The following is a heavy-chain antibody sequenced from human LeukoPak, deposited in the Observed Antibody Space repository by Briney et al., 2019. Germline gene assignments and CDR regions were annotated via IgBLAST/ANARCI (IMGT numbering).Heavy chain of an antibody. CDR2: IYSGGST. CDR3: ARAGTWVRGVFDY. D-gene: IGHD3-10*01. V-gene: IGHV3-66*02. CDR1: GFTVSSNY. J-gene: IGHJ4*02. Sequence: PGGSLRLSCAASGFTVSSNYMSRVRQAPGKGLEWVSVIYSGGSTYYADSVKGRFTISRDNSKNTLYLQMNSLRAEDTAVYYCARAGTWVRGVFDYWGQGTPVTVSS.